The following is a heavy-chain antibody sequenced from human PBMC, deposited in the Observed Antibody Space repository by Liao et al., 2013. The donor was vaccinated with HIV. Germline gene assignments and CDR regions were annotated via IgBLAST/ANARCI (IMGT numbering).Heavy chain of an antibody. CDR3: AREGYDSTGYHYFFDY. CDR2: IYTSGSA. Sequence: QVQLQESGPGLVKPSQTLSLTCTVSGDSISNYYWNWIRQPAGQGLEWIGRIYTSGSANYNPSLKSRLTMSLDTSMHQFSLKLKSVTAADTAVYYCAREGYDSTGYHYFFDYWGQGILVTVSS. D-gene: IGHD3-22*01. CDR1: GDSISNYY. J-gene: IGHJ4*02. V-gene: IGHV4-4*07.